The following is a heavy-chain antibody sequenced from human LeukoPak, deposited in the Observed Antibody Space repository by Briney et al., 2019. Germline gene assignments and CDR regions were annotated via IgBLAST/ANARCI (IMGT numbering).Heavy chain of an antibody. Sequence: PAQTLCLTCTVSGGSMNSDGDYWSWIRQHPGKGLEWIGYIYNSGSAYYNPSLESRVTISVDTSKNQFSLKLSSVTAADTAVYYCARGSQRLGDWGQGTLVSVSA. V-gene: IGHV4-31*03. J-gene: IGHJ4*02. CDR3: ARGSQRLGD. D-gene: IGHD3-16*01. CDR2: IYNSGSA. CDR1: GGSMNSDGDY.